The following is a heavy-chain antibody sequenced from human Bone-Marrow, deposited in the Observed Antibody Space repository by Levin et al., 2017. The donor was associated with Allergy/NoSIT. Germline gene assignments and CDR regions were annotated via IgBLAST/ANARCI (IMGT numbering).Heavy chain of an antibody. CDR1: GFKFDETV. CDR3: AKDRDHPHYVPDALDT. J-gene: IGHJ3*02. CDR2: IGWNGGII. D-gene: IGHD3-16*01. Sequence: AGGSLRLSCEASGFKFDETVMSWVRQVPGKGLEWVSGIGWNGGIIAYVDSVKGRFTISRDNTRNTLFLQMNSLRPEDTALYYCAKDRDHPHYVPDALDTWGQGTLVTVSS. V-gene: IGHV3-9*01.